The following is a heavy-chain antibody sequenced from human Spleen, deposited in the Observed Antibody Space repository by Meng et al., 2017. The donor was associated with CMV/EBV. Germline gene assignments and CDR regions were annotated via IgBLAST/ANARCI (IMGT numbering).Heavy chain of an antibody. D-gene: IGHD3-3*02. Sequence: SETLSLTCTVSGGSISSSSYYWGWIRQPPGKGLEWIGSIYYSGSTNYNPSLKSRVTISVDTSKNQFSLKLSSVTAADTAVYYCARARIFGVVSDYWGQGTLVTVSS. V-gene: IGHV4-39*07. CDR1: GGSISSSSYY. J-gene: IGHJ4*02. CDR2: IYYSGST. CDR3: ARARIFGVVSDY.